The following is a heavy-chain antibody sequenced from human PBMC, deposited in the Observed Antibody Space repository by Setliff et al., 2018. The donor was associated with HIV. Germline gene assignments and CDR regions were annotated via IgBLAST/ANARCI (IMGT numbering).Heavy chain of an antibody. CDR2: ISGSSSYT. J-gene: IGHJ5*02. V-gene: IGHV3-11*05. CDR1: GFTFSDYY. D-gene: IGHD3-9*01. Sequence: TGGSLRLSCVASGFTFSDYYMSWVRQAPGKGLEWVSHISGSSSYTDYADSVKGRFTISRDNAKNSLHLQMNSLRVEDTAVYYCARDNGRYFDRGWFDPWGQGALVTVSS. CDR3: ARDNGRYFDRGWFDP.